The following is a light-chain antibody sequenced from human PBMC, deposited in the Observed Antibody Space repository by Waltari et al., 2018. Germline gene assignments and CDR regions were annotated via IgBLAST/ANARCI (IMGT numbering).Light chain of an antibody. CDR2: DVN. J-gene: IGLJ2*01. Sequence: QSALTQPRSVSGSPGQSVTISCTGTSSDVGGYNYVSWYQQHPGKAPKLMIYDVNKRPSGVPDRFSVSKSGNTAALTISGLQAEDEADFYCCSYAGSYILVFGGGTKLTVL. V-gene: IGLV2-11*01. CDR1: SSDVGGYNY. CDR3: CSYAGSYILV.